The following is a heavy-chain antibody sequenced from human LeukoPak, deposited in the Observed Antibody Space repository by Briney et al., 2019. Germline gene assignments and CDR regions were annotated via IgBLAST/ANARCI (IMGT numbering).Heavy chain of an antibody. CDR2: IRSKTFGGTT. V-gene: IGHV3-49*04. J-gene: IGHJ1*01. Sequence: GGSLRLSCTASGFTFSDYAMNWVRQAPGKGLEWVGFIRSKTFGGTTDYAASVKGRFTVSRDDSKSIAYLQMNSMRTEDTAVYYCTRDFSGYSAEYFQHWGQGSLVTVSS. D-gene: IGHD3-22*01. CDR3: TRDFSGYSAEYFQH. CDR1: GFTFSDYA.